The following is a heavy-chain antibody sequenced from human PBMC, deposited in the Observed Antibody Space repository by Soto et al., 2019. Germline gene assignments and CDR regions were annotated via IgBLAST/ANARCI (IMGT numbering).Heavy chain of an antibody. D-gene: IGHD3-10*01. J-gene: IGHJ6*02. CDR2: IIPIGATA. CDR1: GGTFSSYA. V-gene: IGHV1-69*12. Sequence: QVQLVQSGAEVKNPGSSVKVSCKASGGTFSSYAISWVRQAPGQGLEWMGGIIPIGATANYAQKFQGRVTITADESTSTAYMELGRLRSEDTAVYYCARDLLGFGYTYADVWGQGTTVTVSS. CDR3: ARDLLGFGYTYADV.